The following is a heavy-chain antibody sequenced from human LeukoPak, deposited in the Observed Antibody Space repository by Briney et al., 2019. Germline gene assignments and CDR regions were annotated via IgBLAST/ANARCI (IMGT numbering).Heavy chain of an antibody. J-gene: IGHJ4*02. V-gene: IGHV3-7*01. CDR1: GFTFSSYW. Sequence: QSGGSLRLSCAASGFTFSSYWMSWVRQAPGKGLEWVANIKQDGSEKYYVDSVKGRFTISRDNAKNSLYLQMNSLRAEDTAVYYCARDRGGGWPMVLLVYWGQGTLVTVSS. CDR2: IKQDGSEK. D-gene: IGHD3-10*01. CDR3: ARDRGGGWPMVLLVY.